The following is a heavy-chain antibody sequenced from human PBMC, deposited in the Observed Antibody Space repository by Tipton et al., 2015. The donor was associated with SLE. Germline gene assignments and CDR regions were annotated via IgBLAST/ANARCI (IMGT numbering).Heavy chain of an antibody. Sequence: GSLRLSCAASGFTFGNYGMGWVRQAPGKGLEWVSSISGSGGSTYYADSVKGRITISRDNSKNTLHLQMDPLRAEDTAVYYCTRDPRALAGTTAGNYFDYWGQGTLVTVSS. J-gene: IGHJ4*02. V-gene: IGHV3-23*01. CDR2: ISGSGGST. CDR3: TRDPRALAGTTAGNYFDY. CDR1: GFTFGNYG. D-gene: IGHD1-7*01.